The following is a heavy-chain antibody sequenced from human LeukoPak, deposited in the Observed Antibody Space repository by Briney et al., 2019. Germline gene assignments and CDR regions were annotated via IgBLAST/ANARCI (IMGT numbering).Heavy chain of an antibody. D-gene: IGHD5-12*01. CDR3: ATVALGVDHEGGWFDP. J-gene: IGHJ5*02. V-gene: IGHV1-8*03. Sequence: ASVKVPCKASGYTFTSYDINGVRQATGQGVEGMGWMNPNSGKTGYAQKFQGRVTITRNTSIRTAYMALSSLRSEDTAVYYCATVALGVDHEGGWFDPWGQGTLVTVSS. CDR2: MNPNSGKT. CDR1: GYTFTSYD.